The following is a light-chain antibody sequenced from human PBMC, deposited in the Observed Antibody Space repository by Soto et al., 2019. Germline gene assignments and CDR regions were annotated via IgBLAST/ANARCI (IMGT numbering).Light chain of an antibody. CDR2: DVS. V-gene: IGLV2-14*03. J-gene: IGLJ1*01. CDR1: SSDVCGYNY. Sequence: QSALTQPASVSGSPGQSITISCTGTSSDVCGYNYVSWYQHHPGKAPKLMIFDVSNRPSGVPNRFSGSKSGNTASLTISGLQPEDEADYYCSSYTTSNTRQIVFGTGTKVTVL. CDR3: SSYTTSNTRQIV.